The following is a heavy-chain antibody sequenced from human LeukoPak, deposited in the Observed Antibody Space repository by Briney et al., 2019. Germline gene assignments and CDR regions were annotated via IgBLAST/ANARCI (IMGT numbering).Heavy chain of an antibody. CDR1: GFTFTNYG. Sequence: ASVIVSCKSSGFTFTNYGISWVRQAPGQGLEWIGWISAYNGDRKFAQRLQGRVTMTTDTSSGTAYMELRSLTSDDTAVYYCARYFSNTSGFKGVVDYWGQGTLVTVSS. J-gene: IGHJ4*02. V-gene: IGHV1-18*01. CDR3: ARYFSNTSGFKGVVDY. D-gene: IGHD3-22*01. CDR2: ISAYNGDR.